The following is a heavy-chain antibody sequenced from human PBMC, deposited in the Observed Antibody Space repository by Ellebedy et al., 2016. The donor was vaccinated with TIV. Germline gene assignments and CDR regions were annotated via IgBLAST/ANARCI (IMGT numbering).Heavy chain of an antibody. D-gene: IGHD3-10*01. CDR3: ARVYGSGSYLNYYYGMDV. Sequence: AASVKVSCKASGYILTSYDINWVRQATGQGLEWMGWMNLNSGNTGYAQKFQGRVTITRNTSISTASMELRSLSSEDTAVYYCARVYGSGSYLNYYYGMDVWGQGTTVTVSS. CDR1: GYILTSYD. CDR2: MNLNSGNT. V-gene: IGHV1-8*03. J-gene: IGHJ6*02.